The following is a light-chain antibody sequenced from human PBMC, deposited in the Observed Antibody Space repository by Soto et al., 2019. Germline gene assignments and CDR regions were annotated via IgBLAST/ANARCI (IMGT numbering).Light chain of an antibody. V-gene: IGKV3-15*01. CDR1: QTISSN. J-gene: IGKJ1*01. CDR2: GAS. Sequence: DILMTQSPATLSVSPGEGATLSCRASQTISSNLAWYQQKPGQVPRLLMYGASTRATGIPARFSGSGSWTEFTLPSSILPSEDFAVYYCQQYNNWPLTFGQGTKVEI. CDR3: QQYNNWPLT.